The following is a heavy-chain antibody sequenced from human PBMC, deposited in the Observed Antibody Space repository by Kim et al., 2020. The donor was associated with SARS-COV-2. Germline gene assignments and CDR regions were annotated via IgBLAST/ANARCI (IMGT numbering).Heavy chain of an antibody. V-gene: IGHV4-39*01. CDR2: IYYSGST. J-gene: IGHJ4*02. CDR1: GGSISSTSYN. CDR3: ATSYYDFWTGYY. D-gene: IGHD3-3*01. Sequence: SETLSLTCTVSGGSISSTSYNWVWIRQPPGKGLEWIGSIYYSGSTYYTPSLKSRVTMSVDTSKNQFSLKLRSVTAADTAVYYCATSYYDFWTGYYWGQGTLVTVSS.